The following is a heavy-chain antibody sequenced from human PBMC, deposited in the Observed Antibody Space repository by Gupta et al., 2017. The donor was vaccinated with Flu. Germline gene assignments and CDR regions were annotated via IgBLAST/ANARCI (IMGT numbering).Heavy chain of an antibody. CDR2: VYYSGGT. Sequence: QVQLQESGPGPLKPSETLSLTCTISGGPIRSYYWSWVRQSPGKGLEWIGFVYYSGGTNYNPSLKSRVTMSIDTSKNQFSLQLNSVTAADTAVYYCVTGLRIRYFDALDVWGPGTTVTVSS. V-gene: IGHV4-59*01. CDR1: GGPIRSYY. D-gene: IGHD2-15*01. J-gene: IGHJ6*02. CDR3: VTGLRIRYFDALDV.